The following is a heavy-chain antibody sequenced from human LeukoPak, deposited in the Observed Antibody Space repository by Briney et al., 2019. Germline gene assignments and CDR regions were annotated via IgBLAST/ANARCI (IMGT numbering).Heavy chain of an antibody. J-gene: IGHJ3*02. CDR2: IKSKTNGGTT. V-gene: IGHV3-15*01. CDR1: GFTFNNAW. Sequence: PWGSLRLSCAASGFTFNNAWMKWVRQAPGKGLEWVGRIKSKTNGGTTDYAAPVKGRFTFSRDDSKNTVYLQMNSLKIEDTAVYYCTATPRYCSGGNCYSDDAFDIWAQGTMVTVSS. D-gene: IGHD2-15*01. CDR3: TATPRYCSGGNCYSDDAFDI.